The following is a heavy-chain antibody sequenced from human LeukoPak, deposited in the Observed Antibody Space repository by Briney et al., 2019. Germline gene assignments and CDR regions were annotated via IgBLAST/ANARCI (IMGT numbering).Heavy chain of an antibody. CDR3: AAQELSSLPFDY. Sequence: SETLSLTCTVSGGSISSYYWSWIRQPPGKGLEWIGYIYYSGSTNYNPSLKSRVTISVDTSKNQFSLKLSSVTAADTAVYYCAAQELSSLPFDYRGQGTLVTVSS. J-gene: IGHJ4*02. CDR1: GGSISSYY. V-gene: IGHV4-59*01. D-gene: IGHD3-16*02. CDR2: IYYSGST.